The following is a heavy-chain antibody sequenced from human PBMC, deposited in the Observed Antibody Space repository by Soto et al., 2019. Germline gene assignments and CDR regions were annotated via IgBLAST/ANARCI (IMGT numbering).Heavy chain of an antibody. CDR2: IIPIFGIP. V-gene: IGHV1-69*08. CDR1: GDTFSRYS. D-gene: IGHD2-2*01. J-gene: IGHJ6*02. Sequence: QVQLVQSGAEVKKPGSSVKVSCKASGDTFSRYSITWVRQAPGHGLEWMGRIIPIFGIPTYAQKFQGRVTFTADESTSTAYMELSSLRSDDTAVYYCAREDRDRETGLVPAAIDGMGVWGQGTTVTVSS. CDR3: AREDRDRETGLVPAAIDGMGV.